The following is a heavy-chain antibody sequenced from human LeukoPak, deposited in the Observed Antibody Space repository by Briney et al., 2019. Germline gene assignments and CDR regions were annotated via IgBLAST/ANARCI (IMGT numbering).Heavy chain of an antibody. V-gene: IGHV3-48*01. Sequence: GGSLRLSCAASGFTFSSYSMNWVRQAPGKGLEWVSYISRSSSTIYYADSVKGRFTISRDNAKNSLYLQMNSLRAEDTAVYYCARERITIFGVVHSHWFDPWGQGTLVTVSS. CDR1: GFTFSSYS. CDR3: ARERITIFGVVHSHWFDP. D-gene: IGHD3-3*01. J-gene: IGHJ5*02. CDR2: ISRSSSTI.